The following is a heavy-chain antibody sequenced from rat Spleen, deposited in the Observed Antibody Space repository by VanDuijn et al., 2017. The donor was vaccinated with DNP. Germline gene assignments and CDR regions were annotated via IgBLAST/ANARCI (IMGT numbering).Heavy chain of an antibody. CDR1: GFTFSNYW. J-gene: IGHJ2*01. V-gene: IGHV5-58*01. Sequence: EVQLVVTGGGLVQPGRSLKLSCVASGFTFSNYWMFWIRQAPGQGLEWVASVNTDGGNSYYPDSVKGRFTISRDNAENTVYLQMNSLRSEDTATYYCARHSLDYWGQGVMVTVSS. CDR3: ARHSLDY. CDR2: VNTDGGNS.